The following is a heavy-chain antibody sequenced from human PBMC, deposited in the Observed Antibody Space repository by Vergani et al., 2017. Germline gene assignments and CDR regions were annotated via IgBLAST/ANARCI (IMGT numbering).Heavy chain of an antibody. V-gene: IGHV3-23*01. D-gene: IGHD6-19*01. CDR2: ISGSGGST. CDR1: GFTFSSYA. CDR3: AKQGGYSSGWDRGFSRYYYGMDV. Sequence: EVQLLESGGGLVQPGGSLRLSCAASGFTFSSYAMSWVRQAPGKGLEWVSAISGSGGSTYYADSVKGRFTISRDNSKNTLYLQMNSLRAEDTAVYYCAKQGGYSSGWDRGFSRYYYGMDVWGQGTTVTVSS. J-gene: IGHJ6*02.